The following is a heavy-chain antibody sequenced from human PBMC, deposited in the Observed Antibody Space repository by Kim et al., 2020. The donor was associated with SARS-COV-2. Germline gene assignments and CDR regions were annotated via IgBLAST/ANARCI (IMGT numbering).Heavy chain of an antibody. D-gene: IGHD3-3*01. CDR2: IYYSGST. Sequence: SETLSLTCTVSGGSISSGDYYWSWIRQPPGKGLEWIGYIYYSGSTYYNPSLKSRVTISVDTSKNQFSLKLSSVTAADTAVYYCARVAQGLEWLPPGAHDYWGQGTLVTVSS. J-gene: IGHJ4*02. CDR1: GGSISSGDYY. V-gene: IGHV4-30-4*01. CDR3: ARVAQGLEWLPPGAHDY.